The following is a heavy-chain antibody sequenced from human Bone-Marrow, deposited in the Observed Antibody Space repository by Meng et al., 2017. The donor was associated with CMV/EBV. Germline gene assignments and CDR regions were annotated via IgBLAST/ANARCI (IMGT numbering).Heavy chain of an antibody. D-gene: IGHD3-3*01. CDR1: GFTFSSYS. CDR2: ISSSSSYI. J-gene: IGHJ4*02. CDR3: ATGSGSPWRY. V-gene: IGHV3-21*01. Sequence: GESLKISCAASGFTFSSYSMNWVRQAPGKGPEWVSSISSSSSYIYYADSVKGRFTISRDNAKNSLYLQMNSLRAEDTAVYYCATGSGSPWRYWGQGTLVTVSS.